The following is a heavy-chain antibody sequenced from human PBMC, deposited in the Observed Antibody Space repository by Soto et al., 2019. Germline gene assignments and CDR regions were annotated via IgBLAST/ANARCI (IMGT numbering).Heavy chain of an antibody. CDR1: GYSFTNYW. CDR2: IYPADSDI. V-gene: IGHV5-51*01. J-gene: IGHJ6*02. Sequence: PGESLKISCKGSGYSFTNYWIGWVRQMPGKGLEWMGVIYPADSDIRYNPSFQGQVTISADKSISTAYLQWSSLKASDTAMYYCARSMVRGVIYSYYGMDVWGQGTTVTVSS. D-gene: IGHD3-10*01. CDR3: ARSMVRGVIYSYYGMDV.